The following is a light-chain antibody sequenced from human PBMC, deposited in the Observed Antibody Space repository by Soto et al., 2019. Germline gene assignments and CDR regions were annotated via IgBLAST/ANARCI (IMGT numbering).Light chain of an antibody. J-gene: IGKJ3*01. CDR1: PSVTTN. Sequence: EIVLTQSPATLSLSPGERATLSCRASPSVTTNFAWYQQKPGQAPRLLIYDTSNRAPGIPARFSGSGSGTDFTLPISSLEPEDFAVYYCQQRGTWPPLYTFGPGTKVEIK. V-gene: IGKV3-11*01. CDR3: QQRGTWPPLYT. CDR2: DTS.